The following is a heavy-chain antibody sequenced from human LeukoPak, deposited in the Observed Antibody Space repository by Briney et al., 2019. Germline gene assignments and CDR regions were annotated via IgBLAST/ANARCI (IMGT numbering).Heavy chain of an antibody. Sequence: SETLSLTCTVSGGSISNYYWSWIRQPPGKGLEWIGYIYYTGSTNYNPSLKSRVTISVDTSKNQFSLNLSSVTAADTAVYYWARDSPVPTIWGQGTMVTVSS. CDR3: ARDSPVPTI. CDR2: IYYTGST. V-gene: IGHV4-59*01. CDR1: GGSISNYY. J-gene: IGHJ3*02.